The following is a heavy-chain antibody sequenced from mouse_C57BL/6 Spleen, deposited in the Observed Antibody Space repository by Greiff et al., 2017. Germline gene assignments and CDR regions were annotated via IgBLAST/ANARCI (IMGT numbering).Heavy chain of an antibody. V-gene: IGHV2-2*01. D-gene: IGHD2-4*01. CDR3: ARKDYDYDGGYFDV. CDR1: GFSLTSYG. Sequence: VQLQQSGPGLVQPSQSLSITCTVPGFSLTSYGVHWVRQSPGKGLEWLGVIWSGGSTDYNAAFISRLSISKDNSKSQVFFKMNSLQADDTAIYYCARKDYDYDGGYFDVWGTGTTVTVSS. CDR2: IWSGGST. J-gene: IGHJ1*03.